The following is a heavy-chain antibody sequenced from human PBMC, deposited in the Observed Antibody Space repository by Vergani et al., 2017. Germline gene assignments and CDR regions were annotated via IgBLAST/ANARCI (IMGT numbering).Heavy chain of an antibody. V-gene: IGHV3-48*01. CDR1: GFDFSSYI. Sequence: QLVESGGGWVQPGGSLRLSCVVSGFDFSSYIMNWVRQAPGKGLEWVSYISSSSSTIYYADSVKGRFTISRDNAKNSLYLQMNSLRAEDTAVYYCARDMSLWYWGQGTLVTVSS. J-gene: IGHJ4*02. CDR2: ISSSSSTI. CDR3: ARDMSLWY. D-gene: IGHD3/OR15-3a*01.